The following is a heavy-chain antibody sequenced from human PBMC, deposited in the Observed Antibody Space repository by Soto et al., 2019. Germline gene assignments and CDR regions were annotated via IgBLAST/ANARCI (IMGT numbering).Heavy chain of an antibody. J-gene: IGHJ4*02. CDR2: ITPMFDRA. CDR1: GATFSSYG. CDR3: ASQDGVRGSYPFDY. D-gene: IGHD1-26*01. V-gene: IGHV1-69*01. Sequence: QVQLVQSGAEVKKPGSSVKVSCKASGATFSSYGISWVRQAPGQGLEWMGGITPMFDRANYAQRFQGRVTITADESTSTIYMEVSSLRSEDTAVYYWASQDGVRGSYPFDYWGQGTLVTVSS.